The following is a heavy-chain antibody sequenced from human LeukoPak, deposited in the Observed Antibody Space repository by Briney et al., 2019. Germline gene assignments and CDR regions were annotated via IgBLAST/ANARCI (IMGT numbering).Heavy chain of an antibody. CDR1: GASISGGTYY. Sequence: SETLSLTCAASGASISGGTYYWSWIRQPAGKGLEWIGRVYIGGSANYSPSLKSRVTISVETSKNQFSLTLSSVTAADTAVYYCASRARRYYFDYWGQGTLVTVSS. CDR3: ASRARRYYFDY. J-gene: IGHJ4*02. CDR2: VYIGGSA. V-gene: IGHV4-61*02.